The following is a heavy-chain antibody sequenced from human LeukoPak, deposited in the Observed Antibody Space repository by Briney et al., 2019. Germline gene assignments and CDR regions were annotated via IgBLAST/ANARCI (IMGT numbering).Heavy chain of an antibody. D-gene: IGHD6-25*01. CDR2: IYYTGST. J-gene: IGHJ4*02. V-gene: IGHV4-59*01. CDR1: GDSISDYY. Sequence: SETLSLTCTVSGDSISDYYWSWIRRPPGRGLEWIGYIYYTGSTNHNPSPKSRVTISVDTSKNQFSLKLTSVTPADTAVYYCASQDAAGYYFGYWGQGTLVTVPS. CDR3: ASQDAAGYYFGY.